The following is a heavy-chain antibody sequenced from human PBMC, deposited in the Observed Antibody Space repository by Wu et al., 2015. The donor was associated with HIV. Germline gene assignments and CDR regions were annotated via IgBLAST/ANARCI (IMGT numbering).Heavy chain of an antibody. D-gene: IGHD1-26*01. CDR2: IIPIFGTA. V-gene: IGHV1-69*12. CDR3: ARGSILEMSTASFYYYVMDV. Sequence: QVQLVQSGAEVKKPGSSVKVSCKASGGTFSSYAISWVRQAPGQGLEWMGGIIPIFGTANYAQKFQGRVTITADESTSTAYMELSSLRSEDTAVYYCARGSILEMSTASFYYYVMDVWGQGTTVTVSS. CDR1: GGTFSSYA. J-gene: IGHJ6*02.